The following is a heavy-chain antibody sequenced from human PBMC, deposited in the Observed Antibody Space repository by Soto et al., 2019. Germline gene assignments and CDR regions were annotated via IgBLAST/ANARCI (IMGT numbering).Heavy chain of an antibody. CDR3: ARLPGYCSGTRCFGAYDFDY. Sequence: SDTLSLTFSVSGDSISSNNYYGGWIRQPPVNVLEGIGSINYSGNTYYNPSLESRVTISVDTSKNQFSLNLKSVTAADTAVYYCARLPGYCSGTRCFGAYDFDYWGQGTLVTVS. J-gene: IGHJ4*02. CDR1: GDSISSNNYY. CDR2: INYSGNT. D-gene: IGHD2-2*01. V-gene: IGHV4-39*01.